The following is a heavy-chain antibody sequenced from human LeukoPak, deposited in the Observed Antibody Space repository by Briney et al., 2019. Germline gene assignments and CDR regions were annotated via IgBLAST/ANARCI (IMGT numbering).Heavy chain of an antibody. J-gene: IGHJ4*02. Sequence: PSQTLSLTCTVSGGSISSGGYYWNWIRQHPGKGPEWIGYIYNSGSTYYNPSLRSRVTISVDTSKKQFSLKLSSVTAADTAVYYCARLTIVPGAVYFDSWGQGTLVTVSS. V-gene: IGHV4-31*03. CDR3: ARLTIVPGAVYFDS. D-gene: IGHD2-2*01. CDR1: GGSISSGGYY. CDR2: IYNSGST.